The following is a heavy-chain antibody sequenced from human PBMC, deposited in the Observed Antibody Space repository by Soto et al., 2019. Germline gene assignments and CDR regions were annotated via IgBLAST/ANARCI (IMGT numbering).Heavy chain of an antibody. Sequence: WSLRLSCAASVFTFSSYAMSWVRQAPGKGLEWVSAISGSGGSTYYADSVKGRFTISRDNSKNTLYLQMNRLRAEDTAVYYCAKHPIRSSSWYYFDYWGQGTLVTVSS. CDR1: VFTFSSYA. D-gene: IGHD6-13*01. CDR3: AKHPIRSSSWYYFDY. V-gene: IGHV3-23*01. CDR2: ISGSGGST. J-gene: IGHJ4*02.